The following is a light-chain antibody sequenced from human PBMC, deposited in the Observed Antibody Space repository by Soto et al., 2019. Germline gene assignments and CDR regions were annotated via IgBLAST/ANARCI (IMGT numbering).Light chain of an antibody. Sequence: QSVLTQPPSASGSPGQPVTISCTGTSSDGGGYNYVSWYPQHPGKTPQLMIYEVSKRPSGVPDRFSGSKSGNTASLTVSGLQAEDEADYYCSSYAGSNTYVVFGGGTQLTVL. CDR3: SSYAGSNTYVV. CDR2: EVS. J-gene: IGLJ2*01. V-gene: IGLV2-8*01. CDR1: SSDGGGYNY.